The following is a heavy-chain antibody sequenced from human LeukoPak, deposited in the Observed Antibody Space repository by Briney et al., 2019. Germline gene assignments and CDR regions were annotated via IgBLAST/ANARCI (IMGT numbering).Heavy chain of an antibody. J-gene: IGHJ5*02. Sequence: GGSLRLSCGASGFTFSRYWMHWVRQVPGKGLVWVSRINTDGGHTDYAGSAKGRFTISRDNAKDTLYLQMTSLRVEDTAVYYCTRRGDDSAFDPWGQGTLVTVSS. CDR1: GFTFSRYW. D-gene: IGHD3-10*01. V-gene: IGHV3-74*01. CDR2: INTDGGHT. CDR3: TRRGDDSAFDP.